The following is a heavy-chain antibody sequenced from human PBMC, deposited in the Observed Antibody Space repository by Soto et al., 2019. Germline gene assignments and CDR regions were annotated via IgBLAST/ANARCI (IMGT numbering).Heavy chain of an antibody. J-gene: IGHJ5*01. CDR2: IYYSGST. CDR3: ARDRHNNFFDS. CDR1: CASMSSGGYY. V-gene: IGHV4-31*03. Sequence: SETLSLTCTVSCASMSSGGYYWTWIRQSPGKGLEWIGYIYYSGSTYYNPSLESRVAISLDTSRSQFSLTLHSVTAADTAIYYCARDRHNNFFDSWGQGTLVTVSS. D-gene: IGHD6-6*01.